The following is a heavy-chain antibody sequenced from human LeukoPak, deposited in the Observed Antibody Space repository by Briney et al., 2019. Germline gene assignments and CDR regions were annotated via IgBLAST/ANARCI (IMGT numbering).Heavy chain of an antibody. D-gene: IGHD1-26*01. J-gene: IGHJ6*03. Sequence: PSETLSLTCAVSAGSFSGYYWSWVRQPPGKGLEWIGEINHSGSTNYNPSLKSRVSISVDRSKNQFSLRVKSVTAADTAVYYCAREGVVGANTGFDYYMDVWGRGTTVTVSS. CDR2: INHSGST. V-gene: IGHV4-34*01. CDR1: AGSFSGYY. CDR3: AREGVVGANTGFDYYMDV.